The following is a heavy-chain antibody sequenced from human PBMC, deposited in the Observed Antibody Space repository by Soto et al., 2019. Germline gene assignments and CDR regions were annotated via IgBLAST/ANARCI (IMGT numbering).Heavy chain of an antibody. CDR3: ARQRFGSFSGSYVFDL. J-gene: IGHJ5*02. Sequence: GGSLRLSCEASGFSFEIYHMNWVRQAPGKGLEWVSSISSDSDSIFYGDSVKGRFIISRDNAKNSLFLQMNNLSGDDTAVYYCARQRFGSFSGSYVFDLWGQGTPVTVSS. D-gene: IGHD3-16*01. CDR2: ISSDSDSI. CDR1: GFSFEIYH. V-gene: IGHV3-21*01.